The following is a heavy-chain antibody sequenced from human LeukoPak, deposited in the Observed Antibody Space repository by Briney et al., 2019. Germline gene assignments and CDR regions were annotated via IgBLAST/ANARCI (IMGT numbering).Heavy chain of an antibody. CDR1: GFSFSNFE. Sequence: SGGSLRLSCAASGFSFSNFEMNWVRQAPGKGLEWVSYIGSSGSPIYYADSVKGRFTISRDNTKNSLYLQMNSLRAEDRALYYCAREQVGATLDYWGQGTLVTVSS. D-gene: IGHD1-26*01. CDR3: AREQVGATLDY. V-gene: IGHV3-48*03. J-gene: IGHJ4*02. CDR2: IGSSGSPI.